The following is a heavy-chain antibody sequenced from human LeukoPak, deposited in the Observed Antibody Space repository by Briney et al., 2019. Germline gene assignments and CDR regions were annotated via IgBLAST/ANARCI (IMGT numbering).Heavy chain of an antibody. CDR2: IKGDGTST. CDR3: TRDEGLVAGIWRAYDI. Sequence: GGSLRLSCAASGFTFSTYWMHWLRQAQGKGLEWVARIKGDGTSTSYADSVKGRFTLSRDNSKNTLFLQMDSLRAEDTAVYYCTRDEGLVAGIWRAYDIWGQGTMVTVSS. D-gene: IGHD6-19*01. V-gene: IGHV3-74*01. CDR1: GFTFSTYW. J-gene: IGHJ3*02.